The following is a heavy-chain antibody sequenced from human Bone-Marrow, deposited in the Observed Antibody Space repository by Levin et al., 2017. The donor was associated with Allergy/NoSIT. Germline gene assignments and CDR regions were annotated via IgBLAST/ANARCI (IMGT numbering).Heavy chain of an antibody. CDR2: IKSKTDGGTT. CDR1: GFTFSNAW. CDR3: TTTYCSSTSCYPYYYYYGMDV. J-gene: IGHJ6*02. V-gene: IGHV3-15*01. Sequence: PGGSLRLFCAASGFTFSNAWMSWVRQAPGKGLEWVGRIKSKTDGGTTDYAAPVKGRFTISRDDSKNTLYLQMNSLKTEDTAVYYCTTTYCSSTSCYPYYYYYGMDVWGQGTTVTVSS. D-gene: IGHD2-2*01.